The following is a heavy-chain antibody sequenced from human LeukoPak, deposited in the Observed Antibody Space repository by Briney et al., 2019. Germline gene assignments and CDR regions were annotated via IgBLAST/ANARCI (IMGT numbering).Heavy chain of an antibody. J-gene: IGHJ6*02. CDR3: ARDKYYYGMDV. Sequence: GGSLRLSCAASGFTFSSYEMSWVRQAPGKGLEWVSYISTSGSTIYYADSVKGRFTISRDNARNSLYLQMNSLRAEDTAVYYCARDKYYYGMDVWGQGTTVTVSS. CDR1: GFTFSSYE. V-gene: IGHV3-48*03. CDR2: ISTSGSTI.